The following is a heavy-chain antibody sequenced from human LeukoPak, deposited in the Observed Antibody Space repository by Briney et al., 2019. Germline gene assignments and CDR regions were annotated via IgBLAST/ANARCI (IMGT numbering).Heavy chain of an antibody. CDR1: GFTFSSYE. CDR2: ISSSGSTI. V-gene: IGHV3-48*03. J-gene: IGHJ4*02. Sequence: GGSLRLSCAAPGFTFSSYEMNWVRQAPGKGLEWVSYISSSGSTIYYADSVKGRFTISRDNAKNSLYLQMNSLRAEDTAVYYCARVIAVAGGDYWGQGTLVTVSS. CDR3: ARVIAVAGGDY. D-gene: IGHD6-19*01.